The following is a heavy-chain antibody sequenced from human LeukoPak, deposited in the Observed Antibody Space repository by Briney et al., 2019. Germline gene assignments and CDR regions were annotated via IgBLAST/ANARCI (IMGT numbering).Heavy chain of an antibody. V-gene: IGHV4-59*08. CDR3: ARGGGRPMYYYDSSGYYYFDY. Sequence: PETLSLTCTVSGGSISSYYWSWIRQPPGKGLEWIGYIYYSGSTNYNPSLKSRVTISVDTSKNQFSLKLSSVTAADTAVYYCARGGGRPMYYYDSSGYYYFDYWGQGTLVTVSS. CDR1: GGSISSYY. J-gene: IGHJ4*02. D-gene: IGHD3-22*01. CDR2: IYYSGST.